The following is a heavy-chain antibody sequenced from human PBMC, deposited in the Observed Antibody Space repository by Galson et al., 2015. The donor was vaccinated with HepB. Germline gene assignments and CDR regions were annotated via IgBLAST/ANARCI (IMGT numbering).Heavy chain of an antibody. Sequence: CAISGDSVSSSVAAWNWHRQSPSRGLEWLGRAYFRFKWFNDYATSVNSRITIDADTSKNQVSLHLNSVTPDDTAVYFCARVRGTRTRKNQDPDSSSYGLDVWGQGTAVTVSS. CDR2: AYFRFKWFN. CDR3: ARVRGTRTRKNQDPDSSSYGLDV. V-gene: IGHV6-1*01. D-gene: IGHD2-2*01. J-gene: IGHJ6*02. CDR1: GDSVSSSVAA.